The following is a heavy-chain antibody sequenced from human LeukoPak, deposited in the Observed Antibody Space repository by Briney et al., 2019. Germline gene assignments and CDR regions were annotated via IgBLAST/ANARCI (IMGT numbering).Heavy chain of an antibody. CDR1: GFTFSSYG. J-gene: IGHJ3*02. D-gene: IGHD1-1*01. Sequence: PGGSLRLSCAASGFTFSSYGMHWVRQAPGKGLEWVAFIRYDGSNKYYADSVKGRFTISRGNSKNTLYLQMNSLRAEDTAVYYCAKDSYNWNDAGAFDIWGQGTMVTVSS. CDR2: IRYDGSNK. V-gene: IGHV3-30*02. CDR3: AKDSYNWNDAGAFDI.